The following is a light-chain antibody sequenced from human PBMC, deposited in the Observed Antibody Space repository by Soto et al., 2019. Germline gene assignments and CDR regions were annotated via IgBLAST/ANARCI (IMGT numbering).Light chain of an antibody. V-gene: IGLV3-21*01. CDR2: YDS. J-gene: IGLJ2*01. CDR3: QVWDTTSDHLV. CDR1: NIGSKS. Sequence: SYELTQPPSVSVAPGKTARITCEGDNIGSKSVHWYQQKAGQAPVLVVFYDSNRPSGIPQRFSGSNSGNTATLTISRVEAGDEADYYCQVWDTTSDHLVLGGGTKLTVL.